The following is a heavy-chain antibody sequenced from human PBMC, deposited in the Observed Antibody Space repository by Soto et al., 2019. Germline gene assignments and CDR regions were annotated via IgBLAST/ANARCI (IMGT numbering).Heavy chain of an antibody. V-gene: IGHV4-59*01. Sequence: SETLSLTCTVSGGSISSYYWSWIRQPPGKGLEWIGYIYYSGSTNYNPSLKSRVTISVDTSKNQFSLKLSSVTAADTAVYYCARGKRYFDWFDYWGQGTLVTVS. J-gene: IGHJ5*01. CDR2: IYYSGST. D-gene: IGHD3-9*01. CDR3: ARGKRYFDWFDY. CDR1: GGSISSYY.